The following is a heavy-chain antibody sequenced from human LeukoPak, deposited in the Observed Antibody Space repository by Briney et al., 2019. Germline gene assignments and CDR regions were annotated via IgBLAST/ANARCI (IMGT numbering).Heavy chain of an antibody. J-gene: IGHJ4*02. CDR3: VKSPAALKTLDY. V-gene: IGHV3-64D*09. Sequence: GGSLRLSCAASGFTFTTYGLHWVRQAPGKGLEYVSAISGNGGSTYYADSVKGRFSISRDNSKDTLYLQMSSLRGEDTAVYYCVKSPAALKTLDYWGQGTLVTVSS. CDR1: GFTFTTYG. D-gene: IGHD2-15*01. CDR2: ISGNGGST.